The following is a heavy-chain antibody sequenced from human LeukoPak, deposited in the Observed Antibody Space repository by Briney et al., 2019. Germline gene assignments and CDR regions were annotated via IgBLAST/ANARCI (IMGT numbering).Heavy chain of an antibody. CDR2: MNPNSGNT. J-gene: IGHJ4*02. Sequence: ASVTVSCKASGYTFTSYDINWVRQANGQGLEWMGWMNPNSGNTGYAQKFQGRVTMTRNTSISTAYMELSSLRSEDTAVYYCARAQAAAGYDYWGQGTLVTVSS. CDR1: GYTFTSYD. V-gene: IGHV1-8*01. D-gene: IGHD6-13*01. CDR3: ARAQAAAGYDY.